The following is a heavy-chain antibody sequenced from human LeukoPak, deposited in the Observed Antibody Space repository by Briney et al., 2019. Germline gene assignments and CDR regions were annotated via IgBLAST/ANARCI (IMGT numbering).Heavy chain of an antibody. Sequence: SVTVSCKASGGTFSSHAISWMRQAPGQGLEWVGGIIPISGTTNYAQKFQGRVTITTDDSTRTGYMELRSLRSDDTAVYYCARGNSGYDYGFDHWGQGLLVTVSS. J-gene: IGHJ4*02. CDR2: IIPISGTT. V-gene: IGHV1-69*05. D-gene: IGHD5-12*01. CDR1: GGTFSSHA. CDR3: ARGNSGYDYGFDH.